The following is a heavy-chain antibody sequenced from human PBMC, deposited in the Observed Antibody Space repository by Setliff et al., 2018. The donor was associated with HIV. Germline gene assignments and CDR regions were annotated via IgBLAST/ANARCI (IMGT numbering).Heavy chain of an antibody. CDR3: ARYKCINFACVGFDI. CDR1: RDSINGHW. V-gene: IGHV4-59*11. Sequence: SSETMSLTCTVSRDSINGHWWSWIRQPPGKGLEWTGSIHYSGITHYNPSLKSGLTMSVDTSKNQFSLKLTSVTAADTAVYYCARYKCINFACVGFDIWGQGTVVTVSS. J-gene: IGHJ3*02. D-gene: IGHD3-9*01. CDR2: IHYSGIT.